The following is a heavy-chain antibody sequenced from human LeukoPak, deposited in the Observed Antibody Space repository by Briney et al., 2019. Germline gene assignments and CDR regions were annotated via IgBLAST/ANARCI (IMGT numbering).Heavy chain of an antibody. D-gene: IGHD1-26*01. Sequence: GESLKISCKGSGYSFTSYWIGWVRQAPGQGLEWMGWISAYNGNTNYAQKLQGRVTMTTDTSTSTAYMELRSLRSDDTAVYYCARSGSGSYRGNFDYWGQGTLVTVSS. CDR2: ISAYNGNT. V-gene: IGHV1-18*04. J-gene: IGHJ4*02. CDR1: GYSFTSYW. CDR3: ARSGSGSYRGNFDY.